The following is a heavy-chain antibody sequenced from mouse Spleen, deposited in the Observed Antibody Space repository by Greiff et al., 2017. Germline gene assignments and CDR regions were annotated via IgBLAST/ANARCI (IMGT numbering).Heavy chain of an antibody. CDR1: GFTFSSYT. CDR3: ARLWLLTEYYFDY. Sequence: EVKLMESGGGLVKPGGSLKLSCAASGFTFSSYTMSWVRQTPAKRLEWVATISSGGGNTYYPDSVKGRFTISRDNARNTLYLQMSSLRSEDTAMYYCARLWLLTEYYFDYWGQGTTLTVSS. CDR2: ISSGGGNT. D-gene: IGHD2-3*01. J-gene: IGHJ2*01. V-gene: IGHV5-9*04.